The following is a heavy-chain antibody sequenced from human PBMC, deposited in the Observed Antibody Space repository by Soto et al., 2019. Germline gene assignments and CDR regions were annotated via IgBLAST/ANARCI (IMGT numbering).Heavy chain of an antibody. Sequence: QVQLQESGPGLVKPSETLSLSCTVSGGSISNYYWSWIRQPPGKGLEWIGYIYYNGSTSYNPSLKSPLTISVDTSKRQFSLRLSSVTAAATAVYYCARGSYSSTWYPTYGCDPWGQGTLVTVSS. CDR3: ARGSYSSTWYPTYGCDP. CDR1: GGSISNYY. CDR2: IYYNGST. D-gene: IGHD6-13*01. V-gene: IGHV4-59*01. J-gene: IGHJ5*02.